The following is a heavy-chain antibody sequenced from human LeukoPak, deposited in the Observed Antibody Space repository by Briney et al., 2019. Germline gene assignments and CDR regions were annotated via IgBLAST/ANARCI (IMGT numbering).Heavy chain of an antibody. CDR2: IYHSGST. Sequence: SETLSLTCAVSGGSISTNNWWTWVRQPPGKGLEWVGEIYHSGSTTFNPSLKTRVTISVDKSKNQFALKLTSVTAADTAVYYCARLPPLDYYDSSGYYLSDWGQGTLVTVSS. V-gene: IGHV4-4*02. CDR3: ARLPPLDYYDSSGYYLSD. CDR1: GGSISTNNW. J-gene: IGHJ4*02. D-gene: IGHD3-22*01.